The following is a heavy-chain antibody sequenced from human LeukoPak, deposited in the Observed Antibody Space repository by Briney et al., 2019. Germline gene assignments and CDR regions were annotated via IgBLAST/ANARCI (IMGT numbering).Heavy chain of an antibody. J-gene: IGHJ5*02. Sequence: GASVKVSCKASGYTFTSYGISWVRQAPGQGLEWMGWISAYNGNTNYAQKLQGRVTMTTDTSTSTAYMGLRSLRSDDTAVYYCARSKKGYFDPTGDPWGQGTLVTVSS. V-gene: IGHV1-18*01. CDR3: ARSKKGYFDPTGDP. D-gene: IGHD3-9*01. CDR1: GYTFTSYG. CDR2: ISAYNGNT.